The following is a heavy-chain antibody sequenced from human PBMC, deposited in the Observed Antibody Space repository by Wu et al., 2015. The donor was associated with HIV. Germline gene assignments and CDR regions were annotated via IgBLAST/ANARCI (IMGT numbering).Heavy chain of an antibody. V-gene: IGHV1-18*01. CDR1: GYTFTNFG. CDR3: VPSSNFRNSNKNYYYMDV. D-gene: IGHD2/OR15-2a*01. Sequence: QVQLVQSGAEVKKPGASVKVSCKASGYTFTNFGTCWVRQAPGQRLEWMGWIGGKNGDTSYAPKFQGRVTMTTDTSTRTAYLEVRSLRSDDTAVYYCVPSSNFRNSNKNYYYMDVWGKGTTVTVSS. CDR2: IGGKNGDT. J-gene: IGHJ6*03.